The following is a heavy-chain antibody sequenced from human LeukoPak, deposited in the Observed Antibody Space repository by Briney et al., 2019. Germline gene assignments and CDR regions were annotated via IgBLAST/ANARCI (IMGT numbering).Heavy chain of an antibody. Sequence: GASVKLSCKASGYTFTSNYIHWVRHGPGQGLEWMGVIYPRDGSTSYAQKFQGRVTVTRDTSTSTVHMELSGLRSEDTAVYYCARDQEGFDYWGQGTLVTVSS. CDR2: IYPRDGST. CDR1: GYTFTSNY. CDR3: ARDQEGFDY. J-gene: IGHJ4*02. V-gene: IGHV1-46*01.